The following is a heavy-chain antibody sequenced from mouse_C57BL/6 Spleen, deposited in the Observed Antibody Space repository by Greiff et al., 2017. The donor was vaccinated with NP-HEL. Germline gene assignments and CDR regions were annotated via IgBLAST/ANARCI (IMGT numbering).Heavy chain of an antibody. V-gene: IGHV1-52*01. Sequence: QVQLQQPGAELVRPGSSVKLSCKASGYTFTSYWMHWVKQRPIQGLEWIGNIDPSDSETHYNQKFKDKATLTVDKSSSTAYMQLSSLTSEDSAVYYGARKGSGPWFAYWGQGTLVTVSA. J-gene: IGHJ3*01. CDR1: GYTFTSYW. CDR2: IDPSDSET. CDR3: ARKGSGPWFAY. D-gene: IGHD3-2*02.